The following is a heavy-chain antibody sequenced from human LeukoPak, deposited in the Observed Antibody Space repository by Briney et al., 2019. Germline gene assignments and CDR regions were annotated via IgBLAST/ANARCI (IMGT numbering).Heavy chain of an antibody. D-gene: IGHD1-7*01. CDR3: AKGGTGTTVRYFDY. Sequence: GGSLRLSCAASGFTFNNYGMNWVRQAPGKGLDWVSVVSTSGDNGYYADSVQGRFTISRDNSKNSLYLQMNSLRAEDTAVYYCAKGGTGTTVRYFDYWGQGTLVTVSS. CDR1: GFTFNNYG. J-gene: IGHJ4*02. V-gene: IGHV3-23*01. CDR2: VSTSGDNG.